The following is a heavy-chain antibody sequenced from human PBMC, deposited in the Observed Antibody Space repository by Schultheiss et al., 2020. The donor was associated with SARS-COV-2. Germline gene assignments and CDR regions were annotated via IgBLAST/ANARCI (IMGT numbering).Heavy chain of an antibody. J-gene: IGHJ5*01. V-gene: IGHV3-48*01. CDR3: AKRVGSSCKSASCYYDS. CDR1: GFTFSSYA. D-gene: IGHD3-22*01. CDR2: ISTTSSTI. Sequence: GGSLRLSCAASGFTFSSYAMSWVRQAPGKGLEWVSYISTTSSTIYYADSVKGRFTISRDNAKNSLYLQMNSLRVEDTATYFCAKRVGSSCKSASCYYDSWGVGTLVTVSS.